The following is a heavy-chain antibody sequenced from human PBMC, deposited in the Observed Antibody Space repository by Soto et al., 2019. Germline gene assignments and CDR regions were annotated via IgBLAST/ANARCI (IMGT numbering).Heavy chain of an antibody. V-gene: IGHV1-3*01. J-gene: IGHJ6*02. CDR3: ARDRLITVNTATGLHYYYGMDV. Sequence: QVQLVQSGAEVKKPGASVKVSCKASGYTFTSYAMHWVRQAPGQRLEWMGWINAGNGNTKYSQKFQGRVTITRDPSGSTAYMELSSLRSEDTAVYYCARDRLITVNTATGLHYYYGMDVWGQGTTVTVSS. D-gene: IGHD5-18*01. CDR1: GYTFTSYA. CDR2: INAGNGNT.